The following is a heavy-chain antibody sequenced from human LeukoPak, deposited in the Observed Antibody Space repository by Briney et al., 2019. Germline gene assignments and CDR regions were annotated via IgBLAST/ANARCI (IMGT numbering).Heavy chain of an antibody. V-gene: IGHV3-48*03. CDR2: IGSSGSTI. J-gene: IGHJ5*02. CDR1: GITFSSYE. Sequence: GGSLRLSCAASGITFSSYEMNWVRQAPGKGLEWVSYIGSSGSTIYYADSVKGRFTISRDNAKNSLYLQMNSLRAEDTAVYYCARFDYDSSGYYYGFDPWGQGTLVTVSS. D-gene: IGHD3-22*01. CDR3: ARFDYDSSGYYYGFDP.